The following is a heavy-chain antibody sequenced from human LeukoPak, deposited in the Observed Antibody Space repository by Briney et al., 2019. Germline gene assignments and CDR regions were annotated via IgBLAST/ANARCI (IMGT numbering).Heavy chain of an antibody. V-gene: IGHV3-23*01. CDR1: GFSFSSYP. CDR3: AKGSYYDSSGSFYFDY. J-gene: IGHJ4*02. D-gene: IGHD3-22*01. Sequence: GGSLRLSCAASGFSFSSYPMSWVRQAPGKGLEWLSAISDSGSNTYYADSVKGRFTISRDNSKNTLYVQVNSLGTEDTAAYYCAKGSYYDSSGSFYFDYWGQGTLVTVSS. CDR2: ISDSGSNT.